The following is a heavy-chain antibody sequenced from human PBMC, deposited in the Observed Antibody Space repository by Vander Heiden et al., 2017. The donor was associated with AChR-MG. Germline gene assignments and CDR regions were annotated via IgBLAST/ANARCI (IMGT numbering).Heavy chain of an antibody. V-gene: IGHV3-23*01. CDR2: ISGSGGST. Sequence: EVQLLESGGGLVQPGGSLRLSCAASGFTFSSYAMSWVRQAPGKGLEWVSAISGSGGSTYYADSVKGRFTISRDNSKNTLYLQMNSLRAEDTAVYYCAKGYYYDSSGYYYGYGMDVWGQGTTVTVSS. J-gene: IGHJ6*02. CDR1: GFTFSSYA. CDR3: AKGYYYDSSGYYYGYGMDV. D-gene: IGHD3-22*01.